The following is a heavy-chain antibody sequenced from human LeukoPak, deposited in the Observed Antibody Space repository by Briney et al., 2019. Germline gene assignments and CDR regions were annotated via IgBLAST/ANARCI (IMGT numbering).Heavy chain of an antibody. D-gene: IGHD5-24*01. V-gene: IGHV1-46*01. CDR3: ARVGDGYSIDY. J-gene: IGHJ4*02. CDR1: GYTFTSYY. Sequence: GSVEASCKASGYTFTSYYMHWVRQAPGQGLEWMGIINPSGGSTNYAQKFQGRVTMTRDTSTSTVYMELSSLRSEDTAVYYCARVGDGYSIDYWGQGTLVTVSS. CDR2: INPSGGST.